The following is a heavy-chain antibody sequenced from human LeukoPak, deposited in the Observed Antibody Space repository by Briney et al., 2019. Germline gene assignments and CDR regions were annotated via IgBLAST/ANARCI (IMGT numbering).Heavy chain of an antibody. V-gene: IGHV3-30*18. D-gene: IGHD6-13*01. J-gene: IGHJ4*02. CDR1: GFTFNTYG. CDR2: ISYDGNYK. Sequence: GRSLRLSCASSGFTFNTYGMHWVRQAPGKGLEWVALISYDGNYKYYADSVKGRFTISRDNSKNTLYLQMNSLRAEDMAVYYCAKDGLYSSNLLRPNSGWYYFDYWGQGTLVTVSS. CDR3: AKDGLYSSNLLRPNSGWYYFDY.